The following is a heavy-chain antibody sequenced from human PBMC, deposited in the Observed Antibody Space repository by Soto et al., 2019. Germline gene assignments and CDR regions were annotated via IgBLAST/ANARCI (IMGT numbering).Heavy chain of an antibody. D-gene: IGHD5-12*01. CDR1: GFTFSSYG. Sequence: GGSLRLSCAASGFTFSSYGMHWVRQAPGKGLEWVAVIWYDGSNKYYADSVKGRFTISRDNSKNTLYLQMNSLRAEDTAVYYCARDQDIVAPWCIDYWGQGTLVTASS. CDR2: IWYDGSNK. V-gene: IGHV3-33*01. J-gene: IGHJ4*02. CDR3: ARDQDIVAPWCIDY.